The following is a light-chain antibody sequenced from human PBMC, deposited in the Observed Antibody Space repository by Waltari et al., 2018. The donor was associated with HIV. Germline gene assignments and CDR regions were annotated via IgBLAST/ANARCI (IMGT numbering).Light chain of an antibody. J-gene: IGKJ3*01. Sequence: DIQMTQSPFFLSASVGDRVTVTCRASENINNFVNWFQQKPGRAPNLLIYRASTLQRGVPPRFSGRGSWTDFTLTISSLQPEDFAIYYCLQTYNPPLTFGPGTKVEIK. CDR1: ENINNF. V-gene: IGKV1-39*01. CDR2: RAS. CDR3: LQTYNPPLT.